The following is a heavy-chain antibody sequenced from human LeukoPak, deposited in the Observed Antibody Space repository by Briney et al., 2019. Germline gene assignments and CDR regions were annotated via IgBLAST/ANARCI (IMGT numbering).Heavy chain of an antibody. D-gene: IGHD3-10*01. CDR1: GFTFSKYD. Sequence: GGSLTLSCAASGFTFSKYDMSWVRQAPGRGREWVGIICGRGGSTDVAGSVKGRLTLPRDNSKNALYLQMSSLRAEDTAVYYCAKDSDFYGSGSSVDYGGQGTLVTVSS. CDR3: AKDSDFYGSGSSVDY. V-gene: IGHV3-23*01. CDR2: ICGRGGST. J-gene: IGHJ4*02.